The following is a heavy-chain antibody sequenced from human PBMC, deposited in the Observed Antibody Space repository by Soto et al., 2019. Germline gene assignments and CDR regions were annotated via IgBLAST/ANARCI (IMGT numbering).Heavy chain of an antibody. CDR2: IIPIFGTA. V-gene: IGHV1-69*13. CDR3: ARDAYTGGYSSSWHWFDP. Sequence: GASVQVSCKASAGTFRSYAISWVRQAPGQGLEWRGGIIPIFGTANYAQQFQGRVTITADESTSTAYMELSSLRSEDTAVYYCARDAYTGGYSSSWHWFDPWGQGTLVTVSS. CDR1: AGTFRSYA. D-gene: IGHD6-13*01. J-gene: IGHJ5*02.